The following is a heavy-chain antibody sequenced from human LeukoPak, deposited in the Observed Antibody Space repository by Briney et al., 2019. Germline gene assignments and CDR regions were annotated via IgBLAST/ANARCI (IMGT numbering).Heavy chain of an antibody. CDR2: IYYSGST. J-gene: IGHJ6*03. CDR1: GGSISSYY. D-gene: IGHD3-3*01. CDR3: ARGITIFGVVTPGTGYYYMDV. V-gene: IGHV4-59*01. Sequence: SETLSLTCTVSGGSISSYYWSWIRQPPGEGLEWIGYIYYSGSTNYNPSLKSRVTISVDTSKNQFSLKLSSVTAADTAVYYCARGITIFGVVTPGTGYYYMDVWGKGTTVTVSS.